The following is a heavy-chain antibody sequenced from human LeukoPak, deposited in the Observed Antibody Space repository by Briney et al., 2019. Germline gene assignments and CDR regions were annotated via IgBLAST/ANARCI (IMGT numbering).Heavy chain of an antibody. CDR2: ISYDGSSK. Sequence: GGSLRLSCAASGFTFSTYAMHWVRQAPGKGLEWVAVISYDGSSKYYADSVKGRFTISRDNSKNTLYLQMNSLRAEDTAVYYCARAEYDSSGYYYVVDYWGQGTLVTVSS. J-gene: IGHJ4*02. CDR1: GFTFSTYA. D-gene: IGHD3-22*01. CDR3: ARAEYDSSGYYYVVDY. V-gene: IGHV3-30*04.